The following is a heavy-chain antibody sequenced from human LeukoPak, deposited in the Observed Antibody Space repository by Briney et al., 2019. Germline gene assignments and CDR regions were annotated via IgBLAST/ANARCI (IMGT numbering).Heavy chain of an antibody. D-gene: IGHD6-19*01. CDR2: INAGSGNT. V-gene: IGHV1-3*01. CDR3: ATAPRGIAVAGLFDY. J-gene: IGHJ4*02. Sequence: ASVKVSCKASGYTFITYAIQWVRQAPGQRPEWMGWINAGSGNTKLSQKFQGRVTMTEGTSTDTAYMELSSLRSEDTAVYYCATAPRGIAVAGLFDYWGQGTLVTVSS. CDR1: GYTFITYA.